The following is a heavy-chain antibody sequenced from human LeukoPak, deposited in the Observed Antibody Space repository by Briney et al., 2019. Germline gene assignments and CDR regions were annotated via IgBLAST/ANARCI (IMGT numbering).Heavy chain of an antibody. CDR2: ISGSGGST. Sequence: GGSLRLSCAASGFTFSSYAMSWVRQAPGKGLEWVSAISGSGGSTYYADSVKGRFTISRDNSKNTLYLQMNSLRAEDTAVYYCAKGVSMIVVFNNIWFDYWGQGTLVTVSS. CDR1: GFTFSSYA. CDR3: AKGVSMIVVFNNIWFDY. D-gene: IGHD3-22*01. V-gene: IGHV3-23*01. J-gene: IGHJ4*02.